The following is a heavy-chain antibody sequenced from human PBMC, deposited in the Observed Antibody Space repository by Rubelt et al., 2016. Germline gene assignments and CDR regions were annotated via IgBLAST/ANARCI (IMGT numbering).Heavy chain of an antibody. D-gene: IGHD6-13*01. CDR3: AGGLARAAAAPRRLWFDS. V-gene: IGHV4-34*01. CDR2: LNHSGST. J-gene: IGHJ5*01. CDR1: GGSFSGYY. Sequence: QVQLQQWGAGLLKPSETLSPTCAVYGGSFSGYYWSWIRQPPGKGLEWIGELNHSGSTNYNPSLKSRVTISVDTSNNWFSLQLSAVTAADTAVYYCAGGLARAAAAPRRLWFDSWGQGTLVTVSS.